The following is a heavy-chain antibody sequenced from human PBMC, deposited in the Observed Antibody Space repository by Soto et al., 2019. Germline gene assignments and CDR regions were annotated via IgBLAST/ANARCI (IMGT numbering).Heavy chain of an antibody. V-gene: IGHV3-30*03. Sequence: QVQLVESGGGVVQPGRSLRLSCAASGFTFSSYGMHWVRQAPGKGLEWVAVISYDGSDKYYADSVKGRFTISRDNSKNTLNLQMNSLRADDTAVYYCARALGELSPESYDYRGQGTRITVSS. CDR2: ISYDGSDK. D-gene: IGHD3-16*02. J-gene: IGHJ4*02. CDR1: GFTFSSYG. CDR3: ARALGELSPESYDY.